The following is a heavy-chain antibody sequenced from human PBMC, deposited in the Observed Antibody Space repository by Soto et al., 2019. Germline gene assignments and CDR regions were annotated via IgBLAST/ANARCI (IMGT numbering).Heavy chain of an antibody. V-gene: IGHV1-18*01. CDR3: ARGRYGDY. D-gene: IGHD1-1*01. J-gene: IGHJ4*02. Sequence: QVHLVQSGAEVKKPGASVKVSCKGSGYGFTTYGITWVRQAPGQGLELMAWISAHNGNTNYAQKLQGRVTVTRDTSTSTAYMELRSLRSDDTAVYYCARGRYGDYWGQGALVTVSS. CDR2: ISAHNGNT. CDR1: GYGFTTYG.